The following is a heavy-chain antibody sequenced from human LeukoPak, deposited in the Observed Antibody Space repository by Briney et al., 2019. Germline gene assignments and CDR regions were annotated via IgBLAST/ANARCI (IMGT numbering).Heavy chain of an antibody. CDR2: ISSTGGTI. Sequence: SGGSLRLSCAGSGFTFTTYNMNWVRQAPGKGLEWVSFISSTGGTIYYADSVKGRFTVSRDNGKNSLLLQMNSLRAEDTALYYCARGYSRAAFDIWGQGTVVAVSS. CDR3: ARGYSRAAFDI. V-gene: IGHV3-48*01. CDR1: GFTFTTYN. D-gene: IGHD2-15*01. J-gene: IGHJ3*02.